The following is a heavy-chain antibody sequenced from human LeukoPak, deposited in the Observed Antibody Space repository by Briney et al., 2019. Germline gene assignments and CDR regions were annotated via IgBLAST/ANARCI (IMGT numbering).Heavy chain of an antibody. CDR1: GGSISSSSYY. CDR3: ARHLSAAAGIDPYYCDY. CDR2: IYYSGST. J-gene: IGHJ4*02. Sequence: SETLSLTCTVSGGSISSSSYYWGWIRQPPGKGLEWIGSIYYSGSTYYNPSLKSRVTISVDTSKNQFSLKLSSVTAADTAVYYCARHLSAAAGIDPYYCDYWGQGTLVTVSS. V-gene: IGHV4-39*01. D-gene: IGHD6-13*01.